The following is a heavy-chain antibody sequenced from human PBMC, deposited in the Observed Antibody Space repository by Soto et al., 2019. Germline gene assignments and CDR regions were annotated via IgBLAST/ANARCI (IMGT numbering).Heavy chain of an antibody. CDR2: IYYSGST. J-gene: IGHJ5*02. CDR1: GGSISSSSYY. CDR3: ASLIFYDTSGVP. Sequence: SETLSLTCTVSGGSISSSSYYWGWIRQPPGKGLEWIGSIYYSGSTYYNPSLKSRVTISVDTSKNQFSLKLSSVTAADTAVYYCASLIFYDTSGVPWGQGTLVTVSS. V-gene: IGHV4-39*01. D-gene: IGHD3-9*01.